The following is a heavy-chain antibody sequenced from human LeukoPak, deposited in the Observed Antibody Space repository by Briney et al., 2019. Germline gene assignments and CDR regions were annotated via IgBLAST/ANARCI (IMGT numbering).Heavy chain of an antibody. J-gene: IGHJ4*02. D-gene: IGHD3-22*01. CDR1: GFTFSSYA. CDR3: ARGSYYDSSGSFYFDY. Sequence: GGSLRLSCAASGFTFSSYAMSWVRQAPGRGLEWVSGISGSGDNTYYADSVKGRFTISRDNSKNTLYVQVNSLGTEDTAAYYCARGSYYDSSGSFYFDYWGQGTLVTVSS. V-gene: IGHV3-23*01. CDR2: ISGSGDNT.